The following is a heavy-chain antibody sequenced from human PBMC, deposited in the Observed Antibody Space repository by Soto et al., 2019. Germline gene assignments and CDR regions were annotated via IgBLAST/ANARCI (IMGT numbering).Heavy chain of an antibody. J-gene: IGHJ5*02. V-gene: IGHV4-34*01. CDR1: GGSFSGYY. CDR2: INHSGST. D-gene: IGHD3-10*01. Sequence: KASETLSLTCAVYGGSFSGYYWSWIRQPPGKGLEWIGEINHSGSTNYNPSLKSRVTISVDTSKNPFSLKLSSVTAADKAVYYRARGGAFGFTWLDPWCPGTLVNVS. CDR3: ARGGAFGFTWLDP.